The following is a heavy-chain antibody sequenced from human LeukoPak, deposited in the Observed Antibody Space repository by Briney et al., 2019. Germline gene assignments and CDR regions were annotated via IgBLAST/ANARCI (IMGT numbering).Heavy chain of an antibody. J-gene: IGHJ5*02. V-gene: IGHV3-23*01. CDR1: GFTFSSYG. CDR3: ARVADLDGFDP. CDR2: ISGSGDIT. Sequence: GGSLRLSCAASGFTFSSYGMSWVRQAPGKGLEWVSVISGSGDITYYADSVKGRFTISRDNAKNSLYLQMNSLRAEDTALYHCARVADLDGFDPWGQGTLVTVSS.